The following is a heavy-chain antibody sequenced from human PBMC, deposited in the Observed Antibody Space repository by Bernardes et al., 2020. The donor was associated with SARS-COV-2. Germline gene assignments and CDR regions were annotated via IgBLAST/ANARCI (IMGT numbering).Heavy chain of an antibody. CDR2: ISGGGGNT. CDR1: GFPFVSYA. Sequence: GGSLRLSCAASGFPFVSYAMSWVRQAPGKGLDWVSGISGGGGNTYYADSVKGRFTVSKDNSKNTLYLQMNSLRAEDTAVYYCAKHAVVGMEYFYGMDVWGKGTTVRVS. J-gene: IGHJ6*04. CDR3: AKHAVVGMEYFYGMDV. V-gene: IGHV3-23*01. D-gene: IGHD6-19*01.